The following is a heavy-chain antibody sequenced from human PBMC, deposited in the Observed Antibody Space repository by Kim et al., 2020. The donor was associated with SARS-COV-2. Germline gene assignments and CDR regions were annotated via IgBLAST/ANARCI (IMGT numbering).Heavy chain of an antibody. V-gene: IGHV4-59*01. J-gene: IGHJ6*02. CDR3: ARDCRGSPYGMDV. CDR1: GGSISSYY. Sequence: SETLSLTCTVSGGSISSYYWSWIRQPPGKGLEWIGYIYYSGSTNYNPSLKSRVTISVDTSKNQFSLKLSSVTAADTAVYYCARDCRGSPYGMDVWGQGTTVTVSS. D-gene: IGHD6-19*01. CDR2: IYYSGST.